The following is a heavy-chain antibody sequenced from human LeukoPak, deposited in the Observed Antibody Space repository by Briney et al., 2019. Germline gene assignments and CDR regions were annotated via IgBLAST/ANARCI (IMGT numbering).Heavy chain of an antibody. Sequence: GGSLRLSCAASGFTFDDYAMHWVRQAPGKGLEWVSGISWNSGSIGYADSVKGRFTISRDNAKNSLYLQMNSLRAEDTAVYYCAKDGDARILAFDYWGQGTLVTVSS. CDR2: ISWNSGSI. J-gene: IGHJ4*02. CDR3: AKDGDARILAFDY. D-gene: IGHD2-15*01. CDR1: GFTFDDYA. V-gene: IGHV3-9*01.